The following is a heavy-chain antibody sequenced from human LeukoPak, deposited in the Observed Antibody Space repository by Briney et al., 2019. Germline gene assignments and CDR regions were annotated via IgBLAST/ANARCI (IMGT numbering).Heavy chain of an antibody. Sequence: ASVKVSCKASGGTFSSYAISWVRQAPGQRLEWMGWINAGNGNTKYSQKFQGRVTITRDTSASTAYMELSSLRSEDTAVYYCARGLRWFCDYWGQGTLVTVSS. CDR2: INAGNGNT. D-gene: IGHD4-23*01. CDR1: GGTFSSYA. CDR3: ARGLRWFCDY. J-gene: IGHJ4*02. V-gene: IGHV1-3*01.